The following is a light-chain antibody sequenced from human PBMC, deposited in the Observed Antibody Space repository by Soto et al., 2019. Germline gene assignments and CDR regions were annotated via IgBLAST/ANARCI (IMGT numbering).Light chain of an antibody. CDR2: RAS. CDR3: QHYNNWPPET. Sequence: EIVMTQSPATLSLSPGERATLSCRASHSISNKLAWYQQKPGQAPRLLIYRASTRATDIPARFSGSGSGTEFALTISSLQSEDFAVYYCQHYNNWPPETFGQGTRVEIK. CDR1: HSISNK. J-gene: IGKJ1*01. V-gene: IGKV3-15*01.